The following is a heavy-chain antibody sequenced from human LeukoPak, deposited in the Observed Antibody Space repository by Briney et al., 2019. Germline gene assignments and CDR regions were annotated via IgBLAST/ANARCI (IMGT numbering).Heavy chain of an antibody. J-gene: IGHJ6*02. CDR1: GFTFSSYA. Sequence: GGSLRLSCAASGFTFSSYAMSWVRQAPGKGLEWVSAISGSGGSTYYADSVKGRFTISRDNSKNTLYLQMNSLRVEDTAVYYCAKDAEDVYYYYGMDVWGQGTTVTVSS. D-gene: IGHD5-24*01. V-gene: IGHV3-23*01. CDR2: ISGSGGST. CDR3: AKDAEDVYYYYGMDV.